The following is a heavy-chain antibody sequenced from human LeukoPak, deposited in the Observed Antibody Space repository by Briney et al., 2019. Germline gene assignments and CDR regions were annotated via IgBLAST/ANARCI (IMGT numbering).Heavy chain of an antibody. Sequence: PGGSLRLSCAASGFTFSSYAMHWVRQAPGKGLEWVAVISYDGSNKYYADSVKGRFTISRDNSKNTLYLQMNSLRAEDTAVYYCARDQGWLRLNYYYYYGMDVWGQGTTVTVSS. V-gene: IGHV3-30-3*01. D-gene: IGHD5-12*01. CDR1: GFTFSSYA. J-gene: IGHJ6*02. CDR3: ARDQGWLRLNYYYYYGMDV. CDR2: ISYDGSNK.